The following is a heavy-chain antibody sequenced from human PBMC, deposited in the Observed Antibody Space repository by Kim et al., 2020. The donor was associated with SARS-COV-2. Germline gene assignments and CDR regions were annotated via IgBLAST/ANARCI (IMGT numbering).Heavy chain of an antibody. Sequence: YTDSGKGRFTISRDNSKNTLYLQMNSLRAEDAAVYYCAKKGVESSYYFDYWGQGTLVTVSS. CDR3: AKKGVESSYYFDY. D-gene: IGHD2-15*01. J-gene: IGHJ4*02. V-gene: IGHV3-23*01.